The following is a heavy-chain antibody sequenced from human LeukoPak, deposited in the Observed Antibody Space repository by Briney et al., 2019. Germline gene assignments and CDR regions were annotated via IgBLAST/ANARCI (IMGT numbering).Heavy chain of an antibody. V-gene: IGHV4-4*09. CDR3: ARSPYCSSTSCYMGYYYMDV. CDR2: IYTSGST. CDR1: GGSISSYY. J-gene: IGHJ6*03. Sequence: SETLCLTCTVSGGSISSYYWSWIRQPPGKGLEWIGYIYTSGSTNYNPSLKSRVTISVDTSKNQFSLKLSSVTAADTAVYYCARSPYCSSTSCYMGYYYMDVWGKGTTVTVSS. D-gene: IGHD2-2*02.